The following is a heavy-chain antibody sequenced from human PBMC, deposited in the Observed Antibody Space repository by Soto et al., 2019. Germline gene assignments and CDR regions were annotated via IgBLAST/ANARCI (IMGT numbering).Heavy chain of an antibody. D-gene: IGHD2-2*01. J-gene: IGHJ6*02. CDR3: ARGQVEYGMDV. CDR1: GGSFSGYY. Sequence: QVQLQQWGAGLLKPSETLSLTCAVYGGSFSGYYWSWIRQPPGKGLEWIGEINHSGSTNYNPSLKSRVTISVDTSKNQFSLKLSSVTAADTAVYYCARGQVEYGMDVWGQGTTVTVSS. V-gene: IGHV4-34*01. CDR2: INHSGST.